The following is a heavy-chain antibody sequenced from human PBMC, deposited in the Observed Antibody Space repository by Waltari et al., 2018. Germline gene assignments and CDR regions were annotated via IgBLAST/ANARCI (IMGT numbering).Heavy chain of an antibody. CDR2: ISNSGNTT. Sequence: EVQVVESGGGLVQPGGSLRLSCVASGFTFSNYEMNWVRQAPGKGLEWVSYISNSGNTTYYADSVKGRFTISRDNAKNSMYLEMDSLRAEDTAVYYCARPSTEYYYYYYYMDVWGKGTTVTVS. CDR1: GFTFSNYE. V-gene: IGHV3-48*03. J-gene: IGHJ6*03. CDR3: ARPSTEYYYYYYYMDV.